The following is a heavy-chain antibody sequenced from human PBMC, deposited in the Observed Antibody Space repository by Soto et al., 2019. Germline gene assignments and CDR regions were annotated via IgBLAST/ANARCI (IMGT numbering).Heavy chain of an antibody. D-gene: IGHD3-9*01. J-gene: IGHJ4*02. Sequence: EVQLVESGGDSVQPGGSLRLSCAASGFPFSSYWMHWDRHTPGKGLEWVSRISGDGTTIYYADSVTGRFTVSRDNAKNTLSLQMSGLGAEDTAVYYCAREYYGLLTGYYNDHWGQGTLVSVSS. CDR3: AREYYGLLTGYYNDH. CDR2: ISGDGTTI. V-gene: IGHV3-74*01. CDR1: GFPFSSYW.